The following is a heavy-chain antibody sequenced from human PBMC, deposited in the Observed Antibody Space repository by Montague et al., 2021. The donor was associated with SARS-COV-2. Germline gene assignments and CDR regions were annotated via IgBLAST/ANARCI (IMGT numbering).Heavy chain of an antibody. CDR3: ARKASRGITIFGVVTASYYFPY. V-gene: IGHV4-39*01. CDR1: GGSISSSSYY. CDR2: IYYSGXA. Sequence: SETLSLTCTVSGGSISSSSYYWGWIRQPPGKGLEWIGCIYYSGXAXYXXXXKXRVTMSVDTSKNQFSLKLSSVTAADTAVYYCARKASRGITIFGVVTASYYFPYRRPGNLLTVCS. D-gene: IGHD3-3*01. J-gene: IGHJ4*02.